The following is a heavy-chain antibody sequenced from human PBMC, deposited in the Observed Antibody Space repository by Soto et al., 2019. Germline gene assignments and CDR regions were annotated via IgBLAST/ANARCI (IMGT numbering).Heavy chain of an antibody. D-gene: IGHD2-15*01. Sequence: GGSLRLSCAASGFSVSSNYMSWVRQSPGKGLEWVAVIYSGVGTYYADSVKGRFTISRDNSKNTLYLQMNSLRAEDTALYYCARDCSGSSCYSSGFDYWGQGTLVTVSS. J-gene: IGHJ4*02. CDR3: ARDCSGSSCYSSGFDY. CDR2: IYSGVGT. CDR1: GFSVSSNY. V-gene: IGHV3-53*01.